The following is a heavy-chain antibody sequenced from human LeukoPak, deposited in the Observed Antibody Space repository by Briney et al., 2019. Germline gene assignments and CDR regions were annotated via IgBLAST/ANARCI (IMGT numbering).Heavy chain of an antibody. Sequence: PGGSLRLSCAASGFTFTSYAMHWVRQAPGKGLEWVAVISYDGSNKYYADSVKGRFTISRDNSKNTLYLQMNSLRAEDTAVYHCAKDLWSPSDYWGQGTLVTVSS. J-gene: IGHJ4*02. CDR1: GFTFTSYA. CDR2: ISYDGSNK. D-gene: IGHD2-8*02. V-gene: IGHV3-30*04. CDR3: AKDLWSPSDY.